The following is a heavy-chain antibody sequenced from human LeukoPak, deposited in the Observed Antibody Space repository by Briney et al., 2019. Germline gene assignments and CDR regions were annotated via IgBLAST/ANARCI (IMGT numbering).Heavy chain of an antibody. V-gene: IGHV4-59*08. J-gene: IGHJ6*03. Sequence: SETLSLTCTVSGGSIGTYYWSWFRQSPGKGLDWIGYIYVTGNRYNPYLQSRVTISVDTSRNQFFLKMSSVTAADTAVYYCARHIGGGIEDMDVWGKGTKVTVSS. CDR2: IYVTGN. CDR1: GGSIGTYY. CDR3: ARHIGGGIEDMDV. D-gene: IGHD3-16*02.